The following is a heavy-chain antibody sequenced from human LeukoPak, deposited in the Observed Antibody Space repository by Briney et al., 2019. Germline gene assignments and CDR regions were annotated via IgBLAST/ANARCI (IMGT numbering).Heavy chain of an antibody. CDR2: IKQDGSEK. J-gene: IGHJ6*03. V-gene: IGHV3-7*01. D-gene: IGHD3-3*01. CDR1: GFTIRSHW. Sequence: GGSLRLSCAASGFTIRSHWMSWVRQAPGKGLEWVANIKQDGSEKYYVDSVKGRFTISRDNAKNSLYLQMNSLRAEDTAVYYCATINYDFWSGYYYFYYMDVWGKGTTVTVSS. CDR3: ATINYDFWSGYYYFYYMDV.